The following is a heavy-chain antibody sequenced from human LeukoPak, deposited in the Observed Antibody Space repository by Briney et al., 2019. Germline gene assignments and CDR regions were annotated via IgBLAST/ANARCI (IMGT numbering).Heavy chain of an antibody. Sequence: GGSLRLSCAASGFTFSSHWMHWVRQVPGRGPVWVSRINLDGSNTIYADSVKGRFTISRDNAKNTLHLQMSSLRAEDTALYCCARDRTDDVGRNYHPMFDLWGQGTMVTVSS. CDR2: INLDGSNT. V-gene: IGHV3-74*01. CDR1: GFTFSSHW. D-gene: IGHD3-10*01. CDR3: ARDRTDDVGRNYHPMFDL. J-gene: IGHJ3*01.